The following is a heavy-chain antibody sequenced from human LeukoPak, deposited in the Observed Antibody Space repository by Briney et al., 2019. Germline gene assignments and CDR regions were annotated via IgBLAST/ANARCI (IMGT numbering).Heavy chain of an antibody. CDR2: INPNSGGT. J-gene: IGHJ4*02. V-gene: IGHV1-2*02. CDR3: ARLSVSSWYPYLDY. D-gene: IGHD6-13*01. Sequence: GASVKVSCKASGYTFSGYYMHWVRQAPGQGLEWMGWINPNSGGTNYAQKFQGRVTMTRDTSISTACMELNRLRSDDTAVYYCARLSVSSWYPYLDYWGQGSLVTVSS. CDR1: GYTFSGYY.